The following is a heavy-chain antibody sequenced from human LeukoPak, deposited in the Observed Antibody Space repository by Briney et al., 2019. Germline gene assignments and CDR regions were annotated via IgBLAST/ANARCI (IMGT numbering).Heavy chain of an antibody. V-gene: IGHV3-9*01. Sequence: PGGSLRLSCAASGFTFDDYAMHWVRQAPGKGLEWVSGISWNSGSIGYADSVKGRFTISRDNAENSLYLQMNSLRAEDTALYYCAKDIAITMVRGVMDYWGQGTLVTVSS. D-gene: IGHD3-10*01. CDR3: AKDIAITMVRGVMDY. CDR1: GFTFDDYA. J-gene: IGHJ4*02. CDR2: ISWNSGSI.